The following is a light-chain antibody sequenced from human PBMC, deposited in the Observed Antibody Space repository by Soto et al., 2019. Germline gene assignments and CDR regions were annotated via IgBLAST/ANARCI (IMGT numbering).Light chain of an antibody. V-gene: IGKV3-20*01. Sequence: EIVLTQSPATLSLSPGERATLSCRASQSVSSSYLAWYQQKPGQAPSLLIYGASSRATGIPDRFSGSGSGTDFTLTISILEHEDFAVYYCQQYGRPPFTFGQGTRLEI. CDR3: QQYGRPPFT. J-gene: IGKJ5*01. CDR2: GAS. CDR1: QSVSSSY.